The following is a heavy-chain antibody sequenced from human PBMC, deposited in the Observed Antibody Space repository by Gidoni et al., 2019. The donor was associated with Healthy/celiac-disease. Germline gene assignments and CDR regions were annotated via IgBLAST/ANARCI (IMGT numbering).Heavy chain of an antibody. J-gene: IGHJ2*01. CDR2: ISSSSSTI. V-gene: IGHV3-48*02. Sequence: EAQLVESGGGLVQPGGSLRLSCAASGLTFSSYSMNWVRQAPGKGLEWVSYISSSSSTIYYADSVKGRFTISRDNAKNSLYLQMNSLRDEDTAVYYCARAGIAVAGTLSSYWYFDLWGRGTLVTVSS. CDR3: ARAGIAVAGTLSSYWYFDL. CDR1: GLTFSSYS. D-gene: IGHD6-19*01.